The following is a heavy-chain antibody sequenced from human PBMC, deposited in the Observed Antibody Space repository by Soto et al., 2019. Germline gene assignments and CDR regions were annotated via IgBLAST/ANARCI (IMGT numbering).Heavy chain of an antibody. D-gene: IGHD3-3*01. Sequence: SETLSLTCTVSGGSISSYYWSWIRQPPGKGLEWIGYIYYSGSTNYNPSLKSRVTISVDTSKDQFSLKLSSVTAADTAVYYCARAGVNTIFGVVNVDYWGQGTLVTVSS. CDR2: IYYSGST. CDR3: ARAGVNTIFGVVNVDY. CDR1: GGSISSYY. J-gene: IGHJ4*02. V-gene: IGHV4-59*01.